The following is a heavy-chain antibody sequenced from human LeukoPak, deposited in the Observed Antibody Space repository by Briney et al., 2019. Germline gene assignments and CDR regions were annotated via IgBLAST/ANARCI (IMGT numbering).Heavy chain of an antibody. Sequence: GASVKVSCKASGYTFPDYGISWVRQAPGQGPEWMGWINPNSGGTNYAQKFQGRVTMTRDTSISTGYMELSRLRSDDTAVYYCATLVIAVAGGFGDYWGQGTLVTVSS. CDR3: ATLVIAVAGGFGDY. V-gene: IGHV1-2*02. J-gene: IGHJ4*02. CDR2: INPNSGGT. D-gene: IGHD6-19*01. CDR1: GYTFPDYG.